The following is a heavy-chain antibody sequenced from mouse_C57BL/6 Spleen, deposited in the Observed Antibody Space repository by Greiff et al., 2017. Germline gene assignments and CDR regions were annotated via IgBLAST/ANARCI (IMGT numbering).Heavy chain of an antibody. J-gene: IGHJ3*01. D-gene: IGHD2-3*01. CDR1: GFSLTSYG. CDR3: ASPTSDGYYCSFAY. Sequence: VKLQESGPGLVQPSQSLSITCTVSGFSLTSYGVHWVRQSPGKGLEWLGVIWSGGSTDYNAAFISRLSISKDNSKSQVFFKMNSLQADDTAIYYCASPTSDGYYCSFAYWGQGTLVTVSA. CDR2: IWSGGST. V-gene: IGHV2-2*01.